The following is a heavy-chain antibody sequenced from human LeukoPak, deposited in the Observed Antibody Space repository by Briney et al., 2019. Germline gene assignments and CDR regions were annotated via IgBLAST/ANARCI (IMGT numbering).Heavy chain of an antibody. CDR2: INPNSGGT. D-gene: IGHD2-15*01. Sequence: ASVKVSCKTSGYTFTGYYMHWVRQAPGQGLEWMGWINPNSGGTNYAQKFQGRVTMTRDTSISTAYMELSRLRSDDTAVYYCAREGRYCSGGSCYHTYFDYWGQGTLVTVSS. CDR3: AREGRYCSGGSCYHTYFDY. CDR1: GYTFTGYY. J-gene: IGHJ4*02. V-gene: IGHV1-2*02.